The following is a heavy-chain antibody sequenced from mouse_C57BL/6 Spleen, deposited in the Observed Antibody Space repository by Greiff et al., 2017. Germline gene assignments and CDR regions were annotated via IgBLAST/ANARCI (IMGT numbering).Heavy chain of an antibody. D-gene: IGHD2-1*01. V-gene: IGHV5-17*01. CDR3: ARDYGNYFDY. Sequence: DVHLVESGGGLVKPGGSLKLSCAASGFTFSDYGMHWVRQAPEKGLEWVAYISSGSSTIYYADTVKGRFTISRDTAKNTLFLQMTSLRSEDTAMYYCARDYGNYFDYWGQGTTLTVSS. J-gene: IGHJ2*01. CDR2: ISSGSSTI. CDR1: GFTFSDYG.